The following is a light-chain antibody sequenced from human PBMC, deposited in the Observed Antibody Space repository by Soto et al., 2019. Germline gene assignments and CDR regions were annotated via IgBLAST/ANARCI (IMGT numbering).Light chain of an antibody. CDR1: QSVSSN. CDR3: QQYNNWPPWT. J-gene: IGKJ1*01. CDR2: GAS. Sequence: EIVMTQSPATLSVSPGERATLSCRASQSVSSNLAWYQRKPGQAPRLLIYGASTRATGIPARFSGSGSGTEFTLTISSLLSEDFAVYYCQQYNNWPPWTFGQGTKVDIK. V-gene: IGKV3-15*01.